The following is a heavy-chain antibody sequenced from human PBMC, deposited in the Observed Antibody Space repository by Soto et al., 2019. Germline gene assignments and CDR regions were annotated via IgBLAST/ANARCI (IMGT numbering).Heavy chain of an antibody. Sequence: QVQLVQSGAEVKKPGASVKVSCKASGYTFTSYYMHWVRQAPGQGLEWMGIINPSGGSTSYAQKFQGRVTMTRDTSTSTVYMELSSLRSEDTAVYYCASHQGNGSGSYYSSFFLDYWGQGTLVTVSS. D-gene: IGHD3-10*01. V-gene: IGHV1-46*01. J-gene: IGHJ4*02. CDR3: ASHQGNGSGSYYSSFFLDY. CDR2: INPSGGST. CDR1: GYTFTSYY.